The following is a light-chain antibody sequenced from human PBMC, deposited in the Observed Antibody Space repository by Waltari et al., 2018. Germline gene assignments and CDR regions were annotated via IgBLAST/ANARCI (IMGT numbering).Light chain of an antibody. CDR2: GAS. V-gene: IGKV3-20*01. CDR3: QQYDRSPFT. J-gene: IGKJ3*01. CDR1: QSVSSSY. Sequence: EIVLTQSPGTLSLSPGERATPSCRASQSVSSSYLTGYQQKPGQAPRLLIYGASSRATGIPDRFSGSGSGTDFTLTISRLEPEDFAVYYCQQYDRSPFTFGPGTKVDIK.